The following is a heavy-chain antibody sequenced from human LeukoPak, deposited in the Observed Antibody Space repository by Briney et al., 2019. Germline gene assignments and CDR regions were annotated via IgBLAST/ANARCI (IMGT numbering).Heavy chain of an antibody. J-gene: IGHJ2*01. Sequence: SETLSLTCAVSGYSISSGYYWGWIRQPPGKGLEWIGSIYHSGSTYYNPSLKSRVTISVDTSKNQFSLKLSSVTAADTAVYYCARTIGSGSYYPYWYFDLWGRSTLVTVSS. CDR2: IYHSGST. CDR3: ARTIGSGSYYPYWYFDL. D-gene: IGHD3-10*01. V-gene: IGHV4-38-2*01. CDR1: GYSISSGYY.